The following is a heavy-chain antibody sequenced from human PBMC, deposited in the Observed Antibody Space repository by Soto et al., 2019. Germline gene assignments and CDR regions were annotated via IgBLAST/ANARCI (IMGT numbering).Heavy chain of an antibody. CDR2: ISAYNDNI. Sequence: QVQLVQSGAEVKKPGASVKVSCKASGYTFTNYAISWVRQAPGQGLEWMGWISAYNDNINYAQKLQGRVTMTTDTXTTTAYMELRSLISDDTAVYYCVRLSTTGSYSLDYWGQGTLVTVSS. CDR3: VRLSTTGSYSLDY. V-gene: IGHV1-18*01. J-gene: IGHJ4*02. CDR1: GYTFTNYA. D-gene: IGHD1-26*01.